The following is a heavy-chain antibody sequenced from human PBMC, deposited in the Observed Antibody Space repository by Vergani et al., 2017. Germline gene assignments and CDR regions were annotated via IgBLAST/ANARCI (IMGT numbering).Heavy chain of an antibody. Sequence: QVQLQQSGPGLVRPSQTLSLTCVISGDSVSNNKTTWNWIRQSPSRGLEWLGRTYYRSKWSNDYAESVKSRLTIDPDTSKNLFSLHLNSVTPEDTVVYYCARVTAVPGSIWFDPWGQGTLVTVSS. CDR3: ARVTAVPGSIWFDP. CDR1: GDSVSNNKTT. V-gene: IGHV6-1*01. CDR2: TYYRSKWSN. D-gene: IGHD6-19*01. J-gene: IGHJ5*02.